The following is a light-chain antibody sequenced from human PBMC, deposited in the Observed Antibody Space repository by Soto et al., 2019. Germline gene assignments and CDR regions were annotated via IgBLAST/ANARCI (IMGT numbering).Light chain of an antibody. V-gene: IGKV1-39*01. CDR1: QNIVRY. Sequence: DIQMTQSPSSLSASVGDRVTITCRASQNIVRYLNWYQHTPGQAPKLLIFGASRLESGVPSRFSGIGSGTFFTLTISSLQPEYFAIYYCQQSYSNLYTFGQGTRLEIK. CDR3: QQSYSNLYT. CDR2: GAS. J-gene: IGKJ2*01.